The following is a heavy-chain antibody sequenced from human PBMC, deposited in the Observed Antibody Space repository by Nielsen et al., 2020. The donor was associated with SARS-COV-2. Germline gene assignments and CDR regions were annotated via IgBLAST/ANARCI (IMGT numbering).Heavy chain of an antibody. J-gene: IGHJ4*02. CDR2: FDPEDGGI. V-gene: IGHV1-24*01. D-gene: IGHD3-22*01. CDR3: ASLPSDNSGLDFDS. CDR1: GNTLSGLS. Sequence: ASVKVSCKVSGNTLSGLSMHWVRQAPGKGLEWMGGFDPEDGGITYAQKFQGRVTMTEDTSTDTAYMELSSLRSEDTAVYYCASLPSDNSGLDFDSWGQGTLVAVSS.